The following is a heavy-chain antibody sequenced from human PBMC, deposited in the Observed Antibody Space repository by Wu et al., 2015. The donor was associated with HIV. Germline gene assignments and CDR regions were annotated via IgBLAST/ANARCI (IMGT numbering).Heavy chain of an antibody. CDR1: GYTFTTYY. CDR3: ARALKMTTSGSWDSTYYYYYMDV. Sequence: QVQLVQSGAEVKKPGASVKVSCKASGYTFTTYYIHWVRQAPGQGLQWMGIINPNSGSTSYAQTFQGRVTMTRDTSTSTAYMELNSLRSEDTAVYYCARALKMTTSGSWDSTYYYYYMDVWAKGTRVTVSS. J-gene: IGHJ6*03. V-gene: IGHV1-46*03. CDR2: INPNSGST. D-gene: IGHD6-13*01.